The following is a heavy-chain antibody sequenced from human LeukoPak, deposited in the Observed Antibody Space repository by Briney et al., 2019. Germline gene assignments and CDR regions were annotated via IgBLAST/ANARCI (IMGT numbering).Heavy chain of an antibody. CDR1: GDSIFTNNVS. D-gene: IGHD1-1*01. Sequence: SQTLSLTSAISGDSIFTNNVSWNWIRQSPSRGLDWLGRTYYRAKWSFDYVLSVKIRITINANTSKNTFSLQLRSVTPEDPAVYYCARGKYTSFDNWGQGTLVTVSS. CDR3: ARGKYTSFDN. V-gene: IGHV6-1*01. CDR2: TYYRAKWSF. J-gene: IGHJ4*02.